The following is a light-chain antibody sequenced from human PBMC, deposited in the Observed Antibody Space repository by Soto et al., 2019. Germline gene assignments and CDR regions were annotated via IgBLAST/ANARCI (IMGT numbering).Light chain of an antibody. CDR3: QQFRNWPWT. CDR1: QSISIN. V-gene: IGKV3D-15*01. Sequence: EIVLTQSPGTLSVSPGDRVTLSCRASQSISINLAWYQHKPGQAPRLLIHGASTRATGVPARISGSGSGTEFTLTISSLQSEDFAAYYCQQFRNWPWTFGQGTKVDIK. J-gene: IGKJ1*01. CDR2: GAS.